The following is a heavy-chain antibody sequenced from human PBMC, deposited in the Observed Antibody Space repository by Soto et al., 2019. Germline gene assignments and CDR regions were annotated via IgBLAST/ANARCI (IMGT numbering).Heavy chain of an antibody. CDR3: ARDRGYDSFDY. CDR1: GFTFNSYW. Sequence: SLRLSCAASGFTFNSYWMNWVRQAPGKGLEWVANIKEDGSENYYVDSVKGRFTISRDNAKNSLYLQMNTLRADDTAVYYCARDRGYDSFDYWGQGTLVTVSS. V-gene: IGHV3-7*04. CDR2: IKEDGSEN. D-gene: IGHD5-12*01. J-gene: IGHJ4*02.